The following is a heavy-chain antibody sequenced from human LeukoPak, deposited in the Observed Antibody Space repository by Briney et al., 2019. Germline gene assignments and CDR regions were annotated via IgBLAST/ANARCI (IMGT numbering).Heavy chain of an antibody. Sequence: ASVKVSCKASGYTFTSYGISWVRQAPGQGLEWMGWISAYNGNTNYAQKLQGRVTMTTDTSTSTAHMELRSLRSDDTAVYYCASRSYYYGMDVWGQGTTVTVSS. V-gene: IGHV1-18*01. CDR3: ASRSYYYGMDV. D-gene: IGHD3-10*01. CDR1: GYTFTSYG. J-gene: IGHJ6*02. CDR2: ISAYNGNT.